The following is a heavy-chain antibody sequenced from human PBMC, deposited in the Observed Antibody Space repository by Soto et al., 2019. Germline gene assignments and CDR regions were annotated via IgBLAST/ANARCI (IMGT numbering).Heavy chain of an antibody. Sequence: GGSLRLSCAASGFTFTRYSMNWVRQAPGKGLEWVSSISSTTNYIYYGDSMKGRFTISRDDAKNSLYLEMNSLRAEDTAVYYCARESEDLTSNFDYWGQGTLVTVSS. CDR3: ARESEDLTSNFDY. J-gene: IGHJ4*02. V-gene: IGHV3-21*06. CDR2: ISSTTNYI. CDR1: GFTFTRYS.